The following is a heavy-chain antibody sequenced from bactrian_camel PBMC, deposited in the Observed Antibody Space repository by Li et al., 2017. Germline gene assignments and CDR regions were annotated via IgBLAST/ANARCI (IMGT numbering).Heavy chain of an antibody. V-gene: IGHV3S53*01. D-gene: IGHD1*01. J-gene: IGHJ4*01. CDR1: GYTVSSTR. CDR2: HDGVGTT. CDR3: AAWCISWSRWEYQY. Sequence: VQLVESGGGSVQAGGSLRLSCAASGYTVSSTRMGWFRQAPGKEREGVAAHDGVGTTTYADSVKGRFTISKDNGKNTLYLQMNSLKPEDTARYFCAAWCISWSRWEYQYWGQGTQVTVS.